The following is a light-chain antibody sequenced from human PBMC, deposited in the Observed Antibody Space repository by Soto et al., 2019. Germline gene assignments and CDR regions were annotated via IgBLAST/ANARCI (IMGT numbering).Light chain of an antibody. Sequence: QSALTQPPSASGSPGQSVTISCTGTSSDVGGYNYVSWYQQHPGKAPKLMIYEVSKRPSGVPDRFSGSKSGNTASLTVSGLQAEDEADYYCSSYAGSGVVGTGTKLTVL. CDR2: EVS. CDR1: SSDVGGYNY. V-gene: IGLV2-8*01. J-gene: IGLJ1*01. CDR3: SSYAGSGV.